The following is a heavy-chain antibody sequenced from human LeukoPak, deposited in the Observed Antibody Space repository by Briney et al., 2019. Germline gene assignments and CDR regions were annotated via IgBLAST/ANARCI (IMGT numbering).Heavy chain of an antibody. Sequence: ETVSLTCTVSGGSISSYYWSWIRQPPGKGLEWIAYIYYSGSTNYNPSLKSRVTVSVDTSKNQLSLKLSSVTAADTAVYYCARAVVPAAMRGNWFDPWGQGTLVTVSS. V-gene: IGHV4-59*01. D-gene: IGHD2-2*01. CDR2: IYYSGST. CDR3: ARAVVPAAMRGNWFDP. J-gene: IGHJ5*02. CDR1: GGSISSYY.